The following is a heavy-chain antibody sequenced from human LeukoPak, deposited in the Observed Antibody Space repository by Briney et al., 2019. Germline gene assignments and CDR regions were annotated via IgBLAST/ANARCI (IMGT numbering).Heavy chain of an antibody. V-gene: IGHV1-46*01. CDR2: INPSGGST. Sequence: GASVKVSCKASGYTFTSYYMHWVRQAPGQGLEWMGIINPSGGSTSYAQKFQGRVTITRNTSISTTYMELSSLRFEDTAVYYCGRGRERGSSSSFTDYWGQGTLVTVSS. CDR3: GRGRERGSSSSFTDY. D-gene: IGHD6-6*01. J-gene: IGHJ4*02. CDR1: GYTFTSYY.